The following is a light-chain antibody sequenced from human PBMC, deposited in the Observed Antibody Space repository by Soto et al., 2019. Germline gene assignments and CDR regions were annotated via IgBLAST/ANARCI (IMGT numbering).Light chain of an antibody. J-gene: IGLJ3*02. Sequence: QSVLTQPRSVSGSPGQSVTISCTGTSSNVGGYNYVSWYQQHPGKAPKVMICDVSKRPSGVPDRFSGTKSGNTASLTISGLQAEDEADYYCCSYAGTYTWVFGGGTKLTVL. CDR3: CSYAGTYTWV. CDR1: SSNVGGYNY. V-gene: IGLV2-11*01. CDR2: DVS.